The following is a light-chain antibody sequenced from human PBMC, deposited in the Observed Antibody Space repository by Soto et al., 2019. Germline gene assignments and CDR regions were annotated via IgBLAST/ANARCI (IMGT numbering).Light chain of an antibody. CDR3: SSYVSSSPLV. V-gene: IGLV2-14*01. Sequence: QAVVTQPASVSGSPGQSITISCTGTSNDIGAYNYVSWYQQHPGKAPKPMIYDVRNRPSGVSNRFSGSKSGNTASLTISGLHPEEEADYYCSSYVSSSPLVFGTGTKLTVL. J-gene: IGLJ1*01. CDR2: DVR. CDR1: SNDIGAYNY.